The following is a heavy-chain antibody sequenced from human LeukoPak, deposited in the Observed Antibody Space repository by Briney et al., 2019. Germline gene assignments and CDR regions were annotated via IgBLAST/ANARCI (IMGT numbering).Heavy chain of an antibody. V-gene: IGHV4-30-4*01. J-gene: IGHJ5*02. D-gene: IGHD2-2*01. CDR3: ARNKIVVVPAATNWFGP. CDR1: GGSISRGDYY. CDR2: IYYSGST. Sequence: SETLSLTCTVSGGSISRGDYYWSWIRQPPGKGLEWIGYIYYSGSTYYNPSLKSRVTISVDTSKNQFSLKLSSVTAADMAVYYCARNKIVVVPAATNWFGPWGQGTLVTVSS.